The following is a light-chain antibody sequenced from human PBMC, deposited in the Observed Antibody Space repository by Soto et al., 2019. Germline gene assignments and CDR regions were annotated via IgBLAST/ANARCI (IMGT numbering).Light chain of an antibody. CDR1: QAIRDE. J-gene: IGKJ1*01. CDR2: AAS. V-gene: IGKV1-6*01. CDR3: LQDYNYPRT. Sequence: AIQMTQSPSSVSASVGDSVTITCRASQAIRDELGWYQQKPGKAPKLLIYAASSLQSGVPSRFSGSGSGTDFTLTISSLQPEDFATYYCLQDYNYPRTFGEGTRVEIK.